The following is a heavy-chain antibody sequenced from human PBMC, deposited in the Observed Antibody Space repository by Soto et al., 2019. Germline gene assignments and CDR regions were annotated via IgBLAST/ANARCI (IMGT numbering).Heavy chain of an antibody. J-gene: IGHJ2*01. V-gene: IGHV4-34*01. CDR3: GRGPVLRFLEWYWYFDL. CDR1: GGSFSGYY. D-gene: IGHD3-3*01. Sequence: LPETLSLTCAVYGGSFSGYYWSWIRQPPGKGLEWIGEINHSGSTNYNPSLKSRVTISVDTSKNQFSLKLSSVTAADTAVYYCGRGPVLRFLEWYWYFDLWGRGPLVTV. CDR2: INHSGST.